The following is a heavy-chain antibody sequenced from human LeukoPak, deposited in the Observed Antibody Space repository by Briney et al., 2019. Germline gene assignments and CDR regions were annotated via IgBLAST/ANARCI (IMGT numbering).Heavy chain of an antibody. Sequence: PSEILSLTCTVSDGSISSNSYYWSWIRQPAGKGLEWIGRIYSSGSTNYNPSLKSRVTISIDTSRDQFSLKLTSVTAADTAVYYCARVTIPAAGHAFAIWGQGTIVTVSS. D-gene: IGHD6-13*01. CDR1: DGSISSNSYY. CDR2: IYSSGST. J-gene: IGHJ3*02. CDR3: ARVTIPAAGHAFAI. V-gene: IGHV4-61*02.